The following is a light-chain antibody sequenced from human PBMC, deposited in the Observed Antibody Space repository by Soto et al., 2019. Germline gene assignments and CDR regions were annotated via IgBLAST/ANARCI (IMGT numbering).Light chain of an antibody. CDR1: SSDVGGSNF. J-gene: IGLJ3*02. CDR2: EVS. Sequence: QSALTQPPSASGSPGQSVTISCTGTSSDVGGSNFVSWYQKYPGKAPKLMIYEVSKRPSGVPDRFSGSKSGNTASLTVSGLQAEDEADYYCSSYAGSNTVMFGGGTKVTVL. CDR3: SSYAGSNTVM. V-gene: IGLV2-8*01.